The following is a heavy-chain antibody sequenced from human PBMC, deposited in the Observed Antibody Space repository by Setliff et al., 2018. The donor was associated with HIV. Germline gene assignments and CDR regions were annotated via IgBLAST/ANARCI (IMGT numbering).Heavy chain of an antibody. D-gene: IGHD3-10*01. V-gene: IGHV1-18*01. CDR1: GYIFTNYG. CDR2: ISADNGNT. J-gene: IGHJ6*03. Sequence: ASVKVSCKASGYIFTNYGIAWVRQAPGQGLEWMGWISADNGNTNYAQKLQGRVTMTTDTSTSTADMELRSLRSDDTAVYYCARVPGARPYYYYYMDVWGKGTTVPSP. CDR3: ARVPGARPYYYYYMDV.